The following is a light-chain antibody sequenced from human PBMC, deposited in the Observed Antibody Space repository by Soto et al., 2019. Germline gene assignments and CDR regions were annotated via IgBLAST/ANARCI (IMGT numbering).Light chain of an antibody. CDR2: GAS. Sequence: EIVMTQSPATLSVSLGERATLSCRASQSVSSNLAWYKQKPGQPPSLLIYGASARATGIPARFSGSGSGTEFTLTISSLQSEDVATYYCQNFDSAPQTFGQGTKVEIK. CDR3: QNFDSAPQT. J-gene: IGKJ1*01. CDR1: QSVSSN. V-gene: IGKV3-15*01.